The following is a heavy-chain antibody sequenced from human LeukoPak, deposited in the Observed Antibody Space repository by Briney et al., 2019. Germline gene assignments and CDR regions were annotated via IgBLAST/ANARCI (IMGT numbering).Heavy chain of an antibody. V-gene: IGHV4-4*07. Sequence: SETLSLTCAVYGGSFSSYYWSWIRQPAGKGLEWIGRIYTSGSTNYNPSLKSRVTMSVDTSKNQFSLKLSSVTAADTAVYYCARELLNYYGSGSYPIDAFDIWGQGTMVTVSS. J-gene: IGHJ3*02. D-gene: IGHD3-10*01. CDR3: ARELLNYYGSGSYPIDAFDI. CDR2: IYTSGST. CDR1: GGSFSSYY.